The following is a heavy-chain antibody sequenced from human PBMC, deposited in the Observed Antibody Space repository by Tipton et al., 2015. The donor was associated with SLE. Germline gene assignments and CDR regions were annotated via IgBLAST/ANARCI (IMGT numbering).Heavy chain of an antibody. CDR1: GFSFSNYA. V-gene: IGHV3-33*03. D-gene: IGHD2-2*01. CDR3: AKVAVEDIVLVPATNSYYVMDV. J-gene: IGHJ6*02. Sequence: SGFSFSNYAMHWVRQAPGKGLEWVSLIWSDGSNKYHADSVKGRFTISRDNSKNTVYLQMNSLRAEDTAVYYCAKVAVEDIVLVPATNSYYVMDVWGQGTTVTVSS. CDR2: IWSDGSNK.